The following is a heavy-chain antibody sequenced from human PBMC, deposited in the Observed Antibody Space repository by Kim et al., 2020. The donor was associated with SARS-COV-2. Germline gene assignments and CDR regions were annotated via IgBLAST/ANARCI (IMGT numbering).Heavy chain of an antibody. CDR1: GFTFSDYY. J-gene: IGHJ6*02. V-gene: IGHV3-11*06. Sequence: GGSLRLSCAASGFTFSDYYMSWIRQAPGKGLEWVSYISSSSSYTNYADSVKGRFTISRDNAKNSLYLQMNSLRAEDTAVYYCARAGGYSGYEGYYYYGMDVWGQGTTVTVSS. CDR3: ARAGGYSGYEGYYYYGMDV. CDR2: ISSSSSYT. D-gene: IGHD5-12*01.